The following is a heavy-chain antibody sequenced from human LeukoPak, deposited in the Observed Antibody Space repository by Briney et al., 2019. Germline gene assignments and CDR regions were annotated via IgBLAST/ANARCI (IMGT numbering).Heavy chain of an antibody. CDR2: FDPEDGET. CDR1: GYTLTELS. Sequence: ASVKVSCKVSGYTLTELSMHWVRRAPGKGLEWMGGFDPEDGETIYAQKLQGRVTMTEDTSTDTAYMELSSLRSEDTAVYYCATGTPYCSSTSCYSSYGMDVWGQGTTVTVSS. J-gene: IGHJ6*02. CDR3: ATGTPYCSSTSCYSSYGMDV. D-gene: IGHD2-2*02. V-gene: IGHV1-24*01.